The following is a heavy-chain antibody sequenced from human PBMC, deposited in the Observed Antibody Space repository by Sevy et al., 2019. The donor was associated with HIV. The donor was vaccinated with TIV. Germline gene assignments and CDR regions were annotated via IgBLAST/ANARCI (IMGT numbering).Heavy chain of an antibody. V-gene: IGHV3-74*01. Sequence: GGSLRLSCAASGFTFSSYLMHWVRQAPGKGLVWVSRINGDGSSTSYADSVKGRFTISRDNAKNTLYLQMNSLRAEDTAVYYCARRITMVRGVISDLMDVWGQGTTVTVSS. CDR1: GFTFSSYL. CDR2: INGDGSST. D-gene: IGHD3-10*01. J-gene: IGHJ6*02. CDR3: ARRITMVRGVISDLMDV.